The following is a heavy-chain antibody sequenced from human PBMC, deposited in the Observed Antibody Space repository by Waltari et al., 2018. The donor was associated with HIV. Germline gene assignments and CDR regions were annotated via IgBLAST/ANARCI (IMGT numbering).Heavy chain of an antibody. CDR3: TLGRIDDIRGGPENLGGFDP. CDR2: SMPGIAMA. J-gene: IGHJ5*02. V-gene: IGHV1-69*04. CDR1: GDTLSNYA. Sequence: VQLVQSGAEVKKPGSSVRVSCKASGDTLSNYAVSWVRQAPGQGLEWMGRSMPGIAMAMHTENFQDRVTINADKSTNSAYMELGGLRSEDTALYFCTLGRIDDIRGGPENLGGFDPWGPGTLVTVSS. D-gene: IGHD3-9*01.